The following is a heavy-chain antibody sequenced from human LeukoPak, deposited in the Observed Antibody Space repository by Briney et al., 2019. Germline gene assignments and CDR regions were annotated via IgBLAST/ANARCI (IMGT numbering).Heavy chain of an antibody. D-gene: IGHD1-26*01. CDR2: ISSSGSTI. CDR3: TRHQVQVWWELPDS. Sequence: TGGSLRLSCAASGFTFSDYYMSWIRQAPGKGLEWVSYISSSGSTIYYADSVKGRFTISRDNAKNSLYLQMNSLKTEDTAVYYCTRHQVQVWWELPDSWGQGTLVTVSS. V-gene: IGHV3-11*01. J-gene: IGHJ4*02. CDR1: GFTFSDYY.